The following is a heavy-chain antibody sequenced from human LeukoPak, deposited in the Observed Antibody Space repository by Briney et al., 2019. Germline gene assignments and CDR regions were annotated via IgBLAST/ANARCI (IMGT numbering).Heavy chain of an antibody. D-gene: IGHD5-24*01. V-gene: IGHV3-48*01. CDR3: ARGPLTGRWPDMGFDY. CDR1: GFTFSSYS. CDR2: ISSSSSTI. J-gene: IGHJ4*02. Sequence: GGSLRLSCAASGFTFSSYSMNWVRQAPGKGLEWVSYISSSSSTIYYADSVKGRFTISRDNAKNSLYLQMNSLRAEDTAMYYCARGPLTGRWPDMGFDYWGQGTLVTVSS.